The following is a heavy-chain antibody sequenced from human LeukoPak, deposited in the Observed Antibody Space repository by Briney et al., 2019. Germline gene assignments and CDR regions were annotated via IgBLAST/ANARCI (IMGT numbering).Heavy chain of an antibody. CDR3: ARDGYYDSSGYYYIDYFDY. CDR2: ISSSGSTI. CDR1: GFTFSSYE. V-gene: IGHV3-48*03. D-gene: IGHD3-22*01. J-gene: IGHJ4*02. Sequence: GGSQTLSCAASGFTFSSYEMNWVRQAPGKGLEWVSYISSSGSTIYYADSVKGRFTISRDNAKNSLYLQMNSLRAEDTAVYYCARDGYYDSSGYYYIDYFDYWGQRTVVTVSS.